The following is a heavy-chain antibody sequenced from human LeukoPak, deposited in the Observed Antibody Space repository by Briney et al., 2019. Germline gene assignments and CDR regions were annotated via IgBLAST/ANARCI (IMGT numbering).Heavy chain of an antibody. J-gene: IGHJ4*02. CDR2: ISGSGGRT. CDR3: AKVYHDSSGSCFDY. D-gene: IGHD3-22*01. Sequence: GGSLRLSCAASGFTFSDYAMSWVRQAPGKGLEWVSAISGSGGRTYYADSVKGRFTISRDNSKNTLFLQMNNLRAEDTAVYYCAKVYHDSSGSCFDYWGQGTLVTVSS. CDR1: GFTFSDYA. V-gene: IGHV3-23*01.